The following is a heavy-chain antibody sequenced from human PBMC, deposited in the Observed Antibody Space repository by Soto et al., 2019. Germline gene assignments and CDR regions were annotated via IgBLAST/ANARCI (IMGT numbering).Heavy chain of an antibody. V-gene: IGHV4-30-2*01. J-gene: IGHJ4*02. Sequence: SETLSLTCAVSGGSISSGGYSLRWIRQPPGKGLEWIGYIYHSGSTYYNPSLKSRVTISVDRSKNQFSLKLSSVTAADTAVYYCASSHAGAHITAAVHWGQGTLVTVSS. CDR1: GGSISSGGYS. CDR3: ASSHAGAHITAAVH. CDR2: IYHSGST. D-gene: IGHD6-13*01.